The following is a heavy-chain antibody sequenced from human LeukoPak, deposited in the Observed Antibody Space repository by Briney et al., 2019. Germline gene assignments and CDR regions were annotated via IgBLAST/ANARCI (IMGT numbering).Heavy chain of an antibody. D-gene: IGHD3-3*01. Sequence: GASVKVSCKVSGYTLTELSMHWVRQAPGKGLEWMGGFDPEDGETIYAQKFQGRVTMTEDTSTDTAYIELSSLRSEDTAVYYCATAQIRFLEWKVAFDIWGQGTMVTVSS. V-gene: IGHV1-24*01. CDR1: GYTLTELS. CDR3: ATAQIRFLEWKVAFDI. CDR2: FDPEDGET. J-gene: IGHJ3*02.